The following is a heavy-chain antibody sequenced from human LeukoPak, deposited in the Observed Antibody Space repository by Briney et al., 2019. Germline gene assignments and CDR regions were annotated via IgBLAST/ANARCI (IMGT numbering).Heavy chain of an antibody. V-gene: IGHV3-23*01. Sequence: GGSLRLSCVGSGFTSIAYALTWARQAPGKGLEWVSGISGGGGSTYYADSVRGRFTVSRDNSRNTLYLQMNNLRAEDTAVYYCAKVPISSGWPNFDYWGQGTLVTVSS. CDR2: ISGGGGST. J-gene: IGHJ4*02. CDR3: AKVPISSGWPNFDY. CDR1: GFTSIAYA. D-gene: IGHD6-19*01.